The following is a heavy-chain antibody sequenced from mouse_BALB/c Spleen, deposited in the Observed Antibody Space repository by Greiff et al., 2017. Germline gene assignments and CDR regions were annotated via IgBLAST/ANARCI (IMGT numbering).Heavy chain of an antibody. Sequence: EVQLQQSGPGLVKPSQSLSLTCTVTGYSITSDYAWNWIRQFPGNKLEWMGYISYSGSTSYNPSLKSRISITRDTSKNQFFLQLNSVTTEDTATYYCARSTISPFDYWGQGTTLTVSS. CDR3: ARSTISPFDY. CDR2: ISYSGST. J-gene: IGHJ2*01. V-gene: IGHV3-2*02. D-gene: IGHD2-1*01. CDR1: GYSITSDYA.